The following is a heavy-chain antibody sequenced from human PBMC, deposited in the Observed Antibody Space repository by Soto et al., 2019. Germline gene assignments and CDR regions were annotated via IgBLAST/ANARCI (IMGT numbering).Heavy chain of an antibody. CDR3: AKDTATKVAEGRYYYYYYGMDV. CDR1: GLTLDDYG. Sequence: GGSLRLSCEASGLTLDDYGMHWVRQAQGKGMEWVSGISWNSGSIGYADSVKGRLTIWRENAKNSLYLQMNSLSAEYTALYYCAKDTATKVAEGRYYYYYYGMDVWGQGTTVTVSS. J-gene: IGHJ6*02. CDR2: ISWNSGSI. V-gene: IGHV3-9*01. D-gene: IGHD1-7*01.